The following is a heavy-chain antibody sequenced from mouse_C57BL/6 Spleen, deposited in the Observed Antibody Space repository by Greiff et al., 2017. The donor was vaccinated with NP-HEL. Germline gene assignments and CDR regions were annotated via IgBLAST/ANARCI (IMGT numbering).Heavy chain of an antibody. CDR1: GYTFTSYW. D-gene: IGHD1-1*01. J-gene: IGHJ4*01. V-gene: IGHV1-61*01. CDR2: IYPSDSET. Sequence: QVQLQQPGAELVRPGSSVKLSCKASGYTFTSYWMDWVKQRPGQGLEWIGNIYPSDSETHYNQKFKDKATLTVDKSSSTAYMQLSSLTSEDSAVYYCARNYYGSEAMDYWGQGTSVTVAS. CDR3: ARNYYGSEAMDY.